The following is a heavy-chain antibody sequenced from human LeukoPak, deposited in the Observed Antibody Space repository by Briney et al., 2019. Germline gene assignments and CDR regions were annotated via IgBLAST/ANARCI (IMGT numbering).Heavy chain of an antibody. D-gene: IGHD5-24*01. CDR2: VWYDGSNK. V-gene: IGHV3-33*01. Sequence: GGSLRLSCAASGFSFSNFGFHWVRQAPGKGLEWVAGVWYDGSNKYYGDSVKGRFSISKDNSKDTIHLQMDSLRGDDTAVYYFARDQWFGGSKTVLDYWGQGTLVTVSS. CDR3: ARDQWFGGSKTVLDY. CDR1: GFSFSNFG. J-gene: IGHJ4*02.